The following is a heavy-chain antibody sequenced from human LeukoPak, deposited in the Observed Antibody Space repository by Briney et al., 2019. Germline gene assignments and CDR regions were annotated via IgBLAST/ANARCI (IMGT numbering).Heavy chain of an antibody. CDR1: GFTFSSYW. Sequence: PGGSLRLSCAASGFTFSSYWMSWVRQSPGKGLEWVANIKQDGSEKYYVDSVKGRFTISRDKATNSLYLQMNSLRAEDTAVYYCARAITGGVSLFDNWGQGTLVTVSS. V-gene: IGHV3-7*01. CDR3: ARAITGGVSLFDN. D-gene: IGHD2-8*02. CDR2: IKQDGSEK. J-gene: IGHJ4*02.